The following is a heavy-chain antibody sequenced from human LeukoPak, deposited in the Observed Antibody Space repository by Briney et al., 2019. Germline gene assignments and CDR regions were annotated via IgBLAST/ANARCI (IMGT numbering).Heavy chain of an antibody. Sequence: SETLSLTCTVSGGSISSSSYYWGWIRQPPGKGLEWIGYIYYSGSTNYNPSLKSRVTISVDTSKNQFSLKLSSVTAADTAVYYCARGEYYGSGSQNWFDPWGQGTLVTVSS. CDR1: GGSISSSSYY. J-gene: IGHJ5*02. V-gene: IGHV4-61*05. CDR2: IYYSGST. CDR3: ARGEYYGSGSQNWFDP. D-gene: IGHD3-10*01.